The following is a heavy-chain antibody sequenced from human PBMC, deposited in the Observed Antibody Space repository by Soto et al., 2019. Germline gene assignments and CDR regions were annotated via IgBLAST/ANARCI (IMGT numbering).Heavy chain of an antibody. CDR1: GDSIRSTRW. V-gene: IGHV4-4*02. D-gene: IGHD4-4*01. CDR2: IYHIGST. J-gene: IGHJ4*02. Sequence: SETLSLTCVVSGDSIRSTRWWTWVRQPPGKGLEWIGEIYHIGSTNYNPSLKSRVTLFLDKPNNQFSLTLTSVTAADTAVYYCVRYRVLAYSNGFDFWCQGILVTVS. CDR3: VRYRVLAYSNGFDF.